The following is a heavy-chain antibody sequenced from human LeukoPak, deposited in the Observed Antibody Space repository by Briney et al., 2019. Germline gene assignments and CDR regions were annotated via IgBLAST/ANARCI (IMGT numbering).Heavy chain of an antibody. CDR3: ARSYVLLWFGEAIHYYGMDV. CDR2: ISSSSSYI. V-gene: IGHV3-21*01. J-gene: IGHJ6*02. D-gene: IGHD3-10*01. Sequence: PGGSLRLSCAASGFTFSSYSMNWVRQAPGKGLEWVSSISSSSSYIYYADSVKGRFTISRDNAKNSLYLQMNSLRAEDTAVYYCARSYVLLWFGEAIHYYGMDVWGQGTTVTVSS. CDR1: GFTFSSYS.